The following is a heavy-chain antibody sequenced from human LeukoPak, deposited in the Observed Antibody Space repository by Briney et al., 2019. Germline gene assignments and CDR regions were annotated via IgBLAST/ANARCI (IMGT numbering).Heavy chain of an antibody. D-gene: IGHD1-7*01. V-gene: IGHV3-9*01. CDR1: GLTIHDYA. J-gene: IGHJ4*02. CDR2: INWNGVTV. CDR3: AKDGGELSLDY. Sequence: GRSLRLSCAASGLTIHDYAMHWVRQAPGKGLEWVSGINWNGVTVDYADSVKGRFTISRDNAKNSLYLQMNSLRTEDTALYYCAKDGGELSLDYWGQGTLVTVSS.